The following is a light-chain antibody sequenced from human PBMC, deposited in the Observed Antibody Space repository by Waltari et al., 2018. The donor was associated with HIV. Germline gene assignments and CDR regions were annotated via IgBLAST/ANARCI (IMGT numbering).Light chain of an antibody. CDR3: ATWDDGLSGWV. CDR1: ASNIGGNT. Sequence: QSVVTQPPSASGTPGQRVTMSCSGSASNIGGNTVNWYQHLPQTAPKLLIYNNDELHSGVPDRFAASKTGIAASLDISGLQSEDEADYYCATWDDGLSGWVFGGGTKLTVL. J-gene: IGLJ3*02. V-gene: IGLV1-44*01. CDR2: NND.